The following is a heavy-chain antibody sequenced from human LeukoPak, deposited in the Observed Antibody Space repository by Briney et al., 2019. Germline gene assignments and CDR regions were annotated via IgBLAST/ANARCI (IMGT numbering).Heavy chain of an antibody. CDR2: IKQDGSEK. V-gene: IGHV3-7*01. CDR3: ARNHYYYYMDV. J-gene: IGHJ6*03. CDR1: GFTFSDYW. Sequence: GGSLRLSCAGSGFTFSDYWMHWVRQAPGKGLEWVANIKQDGSEKFYVDSVKGRFTISRDNAKNSLYLQMNSLRAEDTAVYYCARNHYYYYMDVWGKGTTVTVSS.